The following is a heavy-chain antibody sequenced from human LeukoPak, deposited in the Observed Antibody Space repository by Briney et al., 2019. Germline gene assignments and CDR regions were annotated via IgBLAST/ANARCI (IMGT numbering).Heavy chain of an antibody. CDR2: IYYSGTT. CDR3: AKDSGGGAFDI. V-gene: IGHV4-59*01. J-gene: IGHJ3*02. D-gene: IGHD1-26*01. Sequence: SETLSLTCTVSGDSISTYYWIWIRQPPGKGLEWIGYIYYSGTTNYNPSLTSRVTISVDTSKNQFSLRLSSVTAADTAMYYCAKDSGGGAFDIWGQGTMVTVSS. CDR1: GDSISTYY.